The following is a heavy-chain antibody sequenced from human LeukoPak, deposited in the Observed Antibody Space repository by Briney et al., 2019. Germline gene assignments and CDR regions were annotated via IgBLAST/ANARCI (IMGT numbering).Heavy chain of an antibody. D-gene: IGHD3-10*01. Sequence: GESLKISCKGSGYTFTNYWIGWVRQMPGKGLEWMGIIYPRDSDTRYSPSFQGQVTISADKSISTAYLQWSSLKPSDTAMYYCARHGFGAWFGDLRWGQGTLVTVSS. CDR3: ARHGFGAWFGDLR. V-gene: IGHV5-51*01. CDR1: GYTFTNYW. J-gene: IGHJ4*02. CDR2: IYPRDSDT.